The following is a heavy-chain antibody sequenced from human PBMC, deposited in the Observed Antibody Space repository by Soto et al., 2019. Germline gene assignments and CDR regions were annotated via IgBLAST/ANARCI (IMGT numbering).Heavy chain of an antibody. CDR2: IYPGDSDT. D-gene: IGHD2-2*01. J-gene: IGHJ4*02. CDR3: ARQYCISTSCYVGSDF. Sequence: EVQLVQSGAEVKKPGESLRISCKGSGYRFTTYWIGWVSQMPGKGLEWMGIIYPGDSDTRYSPSFQGQVTISADKSISTAYLQWSSLKASDTAMYYCARQYCISTSCYVGSDFWGQGTLVTVSS. CDR1: GYRFTTYW. V-gene: IGHV5-51*01.